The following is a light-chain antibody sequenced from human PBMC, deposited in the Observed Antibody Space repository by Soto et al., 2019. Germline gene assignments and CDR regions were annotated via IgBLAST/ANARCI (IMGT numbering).Light chain of an antibody. J-gene: IGKJ1*01. Sequence: EIVLTQSPGTLSLSPGERATLSCRASQSVSSNYLAWYQQKPGQAPRLLIYGASSRATGIPDRFSGSGSGTDFTLTIRRLEPEDFAVYYCQQYGSSYPWTFGQGT. CDR3: QQYGSSYPWT. CDR1: QSVSSNY. V-gene: IGKV3-20*01. CDR2: GAS.